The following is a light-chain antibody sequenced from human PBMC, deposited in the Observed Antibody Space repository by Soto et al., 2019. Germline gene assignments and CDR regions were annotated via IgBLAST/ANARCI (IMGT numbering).Light chain of an antibody. CDR1: QSVSSN. CDR2: VAS. Sequence: EIVMTQAPATLSVSPGDRATLSCRASQSVSSNLAWYQQKLGQTPNLLIYVASTRATGIPARFSGSGSGTEFTLTISGLQSEDFEVYYCQQYNVWPLTFGGGTKVEFK. CDR3: QQYNVWPLT. V-gene: IGKV3-15*01. J-gene: IGKJ4*01.